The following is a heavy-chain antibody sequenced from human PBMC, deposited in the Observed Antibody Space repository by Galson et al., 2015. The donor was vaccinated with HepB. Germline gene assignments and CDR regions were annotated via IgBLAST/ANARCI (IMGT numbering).Heavy chain of an antibody. D-gene: IGHD3-10*01. CDR1: GYYFSSYW. CDR2: IHPVDSQT. J-gene: IGHJ6*03. CDR3: ARRTGSYQSYYMDV. V-gene: IGHV5-51*01. Sequence: QSGAEVKKPGESLKISCKTSGYYFSSYWIGWVRQMPGRGLEWVGNIHPVDSQTRYSPSFQGQVTISADTSINTAYPQWTSLKASDTGMYFCARRTGSYQSYYMDVWGKGTTVIVSS.